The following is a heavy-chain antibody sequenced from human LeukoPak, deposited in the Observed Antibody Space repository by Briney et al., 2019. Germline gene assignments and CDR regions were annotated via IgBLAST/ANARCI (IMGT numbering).Heavy chain of an antibody. CDR2: IYSNEHT. CDR1: GDSITSFD. V-gene: IGHV4-4*07. CDR3: ARDRGIGIVESRVAFDL. Sequence: SETLSLTCSVSGDSITSFDWSWVRQPAGKGLEWIGRIYSNEHTYSNPSLRGRVTTSVDKSRNLVSLRLSSVAAADTGVYYCARDRGIGIVESRVAFDLWGQGTMVTVSS. D-gene: IGHD3-22*01. J-gene: IGHJ3*01.